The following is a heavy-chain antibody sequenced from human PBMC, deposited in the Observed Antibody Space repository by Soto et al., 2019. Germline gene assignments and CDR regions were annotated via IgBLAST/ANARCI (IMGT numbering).Heavy chain of an antibody. CDR1: GDSVSSVGFH. D-gene: IGHD3-3*01. Sequence: QVQLQESGPGLVKPSETLSLTCTVSGDSVSSVGFHWAWLRRPPGKGLAWIGYIYNGGSTYSRPFLESRMHMSLDATRNRYSLGLTAVTAAGPAVYFCARASVGLDTISYFDYWGQGKLVTVSS. CDR2: IYNGGST. V-gene: IGHV4-30-4*01. J-gene: IGHJ4*02. CDR3: ARASVGLDTISYFDY.